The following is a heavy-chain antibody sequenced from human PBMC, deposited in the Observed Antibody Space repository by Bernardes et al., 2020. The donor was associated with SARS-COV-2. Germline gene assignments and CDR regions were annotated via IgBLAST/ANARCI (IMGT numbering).Heavy chain of an antibody. CDR1: GGSISSGSYY. V-gene: IGHV4-61*02. D-gene: IGHD5-12*01. CDR2: IYTSGST. Sequence: SETLSLTCTVSGGSISSGSYYWSWIRQPAGKGLEWNGRIYTSGSTNYNPSLKSRVTISVDTSKNQFSLKLSPVTAADTAVYYCAGDSGYNDYWGQGTLVTVSS. J-gene: IGHJ4*02. CDR3: AGDSGYNDY.